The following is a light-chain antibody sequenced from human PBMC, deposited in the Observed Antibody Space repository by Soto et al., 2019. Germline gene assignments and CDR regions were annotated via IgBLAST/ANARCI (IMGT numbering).Light chain of an antibody. Sequence: ERATLSCMSSQSVSSSYLAWYQQKPGQAPRLLIYGTSSRATGIPDRFSGSGSGTDFTLTISRLEPEDFAVYYCQQYGSSRWTFGQGTKVDIK. CDR1: QSVSSSY. CDR3: QQYGSSRWT. J-gene: IGKJ1*01. CDR2: GTS. V-gene: IGKV3-20*01.